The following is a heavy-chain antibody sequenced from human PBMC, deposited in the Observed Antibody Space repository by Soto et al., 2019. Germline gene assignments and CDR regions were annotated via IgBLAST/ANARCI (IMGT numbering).Heavy chain of an antibody. D-gene: IGHD3-22*01. CDR3: ATKGGGYYSGFDP. V-gene: IGHV3-11*01. CDR2: ISSGGTTI. Sequence: GGSLRLSCAASGFTFSDYYMSWIRQAPGKGLEWVSYISSGGTTIYYADSVKGRFTISRDDAKNSLYLQMNSLRAEDTAVYFCATKGGGYYSGFDPWGQGTLVTVSS. CDR1: GFTFSDYY. J-gene: IGHJ5*02.